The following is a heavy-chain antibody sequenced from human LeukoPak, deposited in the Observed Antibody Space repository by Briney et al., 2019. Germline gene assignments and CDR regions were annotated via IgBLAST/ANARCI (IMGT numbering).Heavy chain of an antibody. CDR3: ARDRVTFGGVIMVLLDV. J-gene: IGHJ6*04. CDR1: GFTFSSYS. Sequence: PGGSLRLSCAASGFTFSSYSMNWVRQAPGKGLEWVSAISSSSSYIYYADSVKGRVTISRDNAKNSLYLQMNSLRAEDTAVYYCARDRVTFGGVIMVLLDVWGKGTTVTVSS. D-gene: IGHD3-16*02. V-gene: IGHV3-21*01. CDR2: ISSSSSYI.